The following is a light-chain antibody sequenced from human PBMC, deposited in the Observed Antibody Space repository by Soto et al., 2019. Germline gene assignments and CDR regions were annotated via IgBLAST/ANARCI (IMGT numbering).Light chain of an antibody. CDR2: DAS. CDR3: QQRSNWPLT. Sequence: EIVLTQSPATLSLSPGERATLYCRASQSVSSYLAWYQQKPGQAPRLLIYDASNGATGIPARFSGSGSGTDFTLTISSLEPEDFAVYYCQQRSNWPLTFGGGTKVEIK. CDR1: QSVSSY. V-gene: IGKV3-11*01. J-gene: IGKJ4*01.